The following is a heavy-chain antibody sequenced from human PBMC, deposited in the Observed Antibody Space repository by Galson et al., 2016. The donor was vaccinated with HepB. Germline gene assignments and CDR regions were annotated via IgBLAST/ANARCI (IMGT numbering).Heavy chain of an antibody. CDR1: GFPFSSYA. D-gene: IGHD4-17*01. J-gene: IGHJ4*02. Sequence: SLRLSCAASGFPFSSYAMNWVRQAPGKGLEWVAGMNGGGYSAYYGDSVKGRFTVSRDESKNMFYLEMNNLRAEDTAVYYCARDLRRATVTAFDYWGQGTLVTVSS. CDR2: MNGGGYSA. V-gene: IGHV3-23*01. CDR3: ARDLRRATVTAFDY.